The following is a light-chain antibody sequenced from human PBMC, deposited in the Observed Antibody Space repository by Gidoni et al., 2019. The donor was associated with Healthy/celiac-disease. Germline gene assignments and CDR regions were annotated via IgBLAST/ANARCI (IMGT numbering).Light chain of an antibody. CDR2: GAS. J-gene: IGKJ4*01. V-gene: IGKV3-15*01. CDR1: QSVSSN. CDR3: QQYNNWPPLT. Sequence: EIVMTQSPATLSVSPGERATLSCRASQSVSSNLAWYQQKPGQAPRILIYGASTRATDIPARFSGSGSGTEFTLTISSLQSEDFAVYYCQQYNNWPPLTFGGGTKVEIK.